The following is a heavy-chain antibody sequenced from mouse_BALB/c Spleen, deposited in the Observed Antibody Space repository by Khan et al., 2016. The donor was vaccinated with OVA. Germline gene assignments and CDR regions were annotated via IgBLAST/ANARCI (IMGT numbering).Heavy chain of an antibody. D-gene: IGHD1-1*01. Sequence: EVELVESGPGLVKPSQSLSLTCTVTGYSITSDYAWNWIRQFPGNKLEWMGYISYSGRTSYNPSLKSRISITRANSKNQFFLQLKSVTTEDTATYYCARSVTITTVVATDFDYWGQGTTLTVSS. J-gene: IGHJ2*01. CDR1: GYSITSDYA. V-gene: IGHV3-2*02. CDR3: ARSVTITTVVATDFDY. CDR2: ISYSGRT.